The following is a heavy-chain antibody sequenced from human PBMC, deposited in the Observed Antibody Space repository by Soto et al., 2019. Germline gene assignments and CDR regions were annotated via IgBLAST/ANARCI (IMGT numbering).Heavy chain of an antibody. J-gene: IGHJ6*02. CDR2: ISGSGSPI. V-gene: IGHV3-11*01. Sequence: QVQLVESGGGLVKPGGSLRLSCTASGFTFSRYFMAWIRQAPGKGLQWVSYISGSGSPIYYADSVKGRFTISRDNAKNSLFLQLNTLRVEDAAVYYCARARPDIVQLVGATPGYYGIDVWGQGTTVTVSS. CDR3: ARARPDIVQLVGATPGYYGIDV. D-gene: IGHD2-15*01. CDR1: GFTFSRYF.